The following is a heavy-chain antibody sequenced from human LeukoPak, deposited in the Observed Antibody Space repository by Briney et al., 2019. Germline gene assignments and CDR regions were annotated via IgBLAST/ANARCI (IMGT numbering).Heavy chain of an antibody. CDR3: ARHESLTYYYLSGPFDI. J-gene: IGHJ3*02. Sequence: SETLSLTCTVSADSITSSSYFWGWIRQPPGEGLEWIGSVYYTGSTYYNPSLKSRVTIFVDTSKNQVSLKLSSVTAADTAVYYCARHESLTYYYLSGPFDIWGQGTMVTVSS. CDR1: ADSITSSSYF. CDR2: VYYTGST. V-gene: IGHV4-39*01. D-gene: IGHD3-10*01.